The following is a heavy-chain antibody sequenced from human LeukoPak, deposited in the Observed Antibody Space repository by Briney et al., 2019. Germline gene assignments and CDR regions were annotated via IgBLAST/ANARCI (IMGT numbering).Heavy chain of an antibody. Sequence: ASVKVSCKASGYTFSSYYIHWVRQAPGQGLEWMGIINPSDGSTSPAQKFQGRVTMTRDTSTSTVYMELSSLRSEDTAVYYCARGYPMDWNYFDYWGQGMLVTVSS. CDR1: GYTFSSYY. CDR2: INPSDGST. V-gene: IGHV1-46*01. CDR3: ARGYPMDWNYFDY. D-gene: IGHD3/OR15-3a*01. J-gene: IGHJ4*02.